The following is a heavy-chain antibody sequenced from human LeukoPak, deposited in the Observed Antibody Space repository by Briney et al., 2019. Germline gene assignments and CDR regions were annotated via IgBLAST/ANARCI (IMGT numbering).Heavy chain of an antibody. J-gene: IGHJ6*03. CDR2: ISSSSTYI. V-gene: IGHV3-21*01. CDR3: ARSYGDYPDYYFYMDV. Sequence: GGSLRLSCAASGFTFSNYIMTWVRQAPGKGLEWLSSISSSSTYIYYADSMKGRFTISRDNAKNSLYLQMNSLRVEDTAVYYCARSYGDYPDYYFYMDVWGKGTTVTVSS. D-gene: IGHD4-17*01. CDR1: GFTFSNYI.